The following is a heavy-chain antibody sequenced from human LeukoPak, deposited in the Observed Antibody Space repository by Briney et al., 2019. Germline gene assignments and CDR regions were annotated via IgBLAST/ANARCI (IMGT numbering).Heavy chain of an antibody. CDR3: ARWTHRMGEDY. CDR1: GGSFSGYY. D-gene: IGHD2-8*01. CDR2: INHSGST. V-gene: IGHV4-34*01. J-gene: IGHJ4*02. Sequence: SETPSLTCAVYGGSFSGYYWSWIRQPPGKGLEWIGEINHSGSTNYNPSLKSRVTISVDTSKNQFSLKLSSVTAADTAVYYCARWTHRMGEDYWGQGTLVTVSS.